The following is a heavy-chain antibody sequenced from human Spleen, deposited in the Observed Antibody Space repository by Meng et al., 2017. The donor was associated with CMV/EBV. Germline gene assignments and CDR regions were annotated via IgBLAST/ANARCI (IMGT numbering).Heavy chain of an antibody. D-gene: IGHD1-26*01. V-gene: IGHV4-61*01. CDR3: ASGDSGWINWFDP. CDR1: SGSVGGRSCV. J-gene: IGHJ5*02. CDR2: NGYSEYT. Sequence: VSSGSVGGRSCVWRSLRQRPEWRLGSIGYNGYSEYTHYIPSRMTRVTVSVDTSKNQFSLKLSSVTAADKAVDYCASGDSGWINWFDPWGQGTLVTVSS.